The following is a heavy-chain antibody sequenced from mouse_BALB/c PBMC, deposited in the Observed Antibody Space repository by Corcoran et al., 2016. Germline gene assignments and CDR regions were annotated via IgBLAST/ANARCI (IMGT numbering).Heavy chain of an antibody. J-gene: IGHJ1*01. CDR2: IDHANGNT. V-gene: IGHV14-3*02. CDR3: ARWDWYFDF. Sequence: EVQLQQSGAELVKPGASVKLSCTASGFNIKDTYMHWVKKRPEQGLEWIGRIDHANGNTKYDPKFQGNATITADTSSNTAYLQLSSRTSEDTAVYYCARWDWYFDFWGAGTTVTVSS. CDR1: GFNIKDTY.